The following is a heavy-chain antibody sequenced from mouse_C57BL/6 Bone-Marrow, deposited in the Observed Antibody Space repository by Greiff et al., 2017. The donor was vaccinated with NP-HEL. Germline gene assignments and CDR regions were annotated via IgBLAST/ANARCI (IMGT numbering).Heavy chain of an antibody. CDR2: IYPGGGYT. CDR1: GYTFTNYW. CDR3: ARNDGSSLYYAMDY. V-gene: IGHV1-63*01. J-gene: IGHJ4*01. Sequence: VQLQQSGAELVRPGTSVKMSCKASGYTFTNYWIGWAKQRPGHGLEWIGDIYPGGGYTNYNEKFKGKATLTADKSSSTAYMQFSSLTSEDSAIYYGARNDGSSLYYAMDYWGQGTSVTVSS. D-gene: IGHD1-1*01.